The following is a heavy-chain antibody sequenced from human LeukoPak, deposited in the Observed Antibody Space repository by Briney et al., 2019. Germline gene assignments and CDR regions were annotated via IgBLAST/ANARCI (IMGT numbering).Heavy chain of an antibody. CDR3: ARGRSGIDAYLFEY. J-gene: IGHJ4*02. CDR1: GDSVSSNSAA. V-gene: IGHV6-1*01. Sequence: SQTLSLTCAISGDSVSSNSAAWNWIRQSPSRGLEWLGRTYYRSKWYYDYAASVKSRIIINPDTSKNQFSLQLNSVTPEDTAVYYCARGRSGIDAYLFEYWGQGTLVTVSS. CDR2: TYYRSKWYY. D-gene: IGHD6-13*01.